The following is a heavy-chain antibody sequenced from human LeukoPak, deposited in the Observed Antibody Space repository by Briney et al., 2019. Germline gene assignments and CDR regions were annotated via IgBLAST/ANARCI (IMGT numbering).Heavy chain of an antibody. D-gene: IGHD6-13*01. CDR3: AKANIAAAYPAEYFQH. Sequence: PGGSLRLSCAASGFTFSSYAMSWVRQAPGKGLEWVSAISGSGGSTYSADSVKGRFTISRDNSKNTLYLQMNSLRAEDTAVYYCAKANIAAAYPAEYFQHWGQGTLVTVSS. J-gene: IGHJ1*01. CDR2: ISGSGGST. V-gene: IGHV3-23*01. CDR1: GFTFSSYA.